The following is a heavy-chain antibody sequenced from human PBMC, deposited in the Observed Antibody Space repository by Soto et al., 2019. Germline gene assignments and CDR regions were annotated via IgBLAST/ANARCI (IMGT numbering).Heavy chain of an antibody. CDR2: IFSNDAK. CDR3: ARILIAAAGSSDAFDI. V-gene: IGHV2-26*01. J-gene: IGHJ3*02. D-gene: IGHD6-13*01. Sequence: QVTLKESGPVLVKPTETLTLTCTVSGFSLSNARMGVSWIRQPPGKALEWLPHIFSNDAKSYSTSQKSRLTISKDTSKSQVVLTMTDMDPVDTATYYCARILIAAAGSSDAFDIWGQGTMVTVSS. CDR1: GFSLSNARMG.